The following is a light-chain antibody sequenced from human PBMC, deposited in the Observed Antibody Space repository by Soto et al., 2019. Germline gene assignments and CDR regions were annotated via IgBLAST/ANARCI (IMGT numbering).Light chain of an antibody. Sequence: EIVLTQSPGTLSLSPGERATLSCRASQSVTSNYLAWYQQKPGQAPRLLIYGGSTRAAGVTDRFSGSGYGTCFTLTITRVEPEDFAVYYCQQYGRSPLMHTFGQGTKLGVK. CDR1: QSVTSNY. CDR3: QQYGRSPLMHT. CDR2: GGS. V-gene: IGKV3-20*01. J-gene: IGKJ2*01.